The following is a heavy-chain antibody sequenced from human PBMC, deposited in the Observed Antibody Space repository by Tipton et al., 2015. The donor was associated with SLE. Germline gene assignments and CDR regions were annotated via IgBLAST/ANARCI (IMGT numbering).Heavy chain of an antibody. D-gene: IGHD3-10*01. CDR1: GFTFSSYA. CDR2: MSDSDGST. V-gene: IGHV3-23*01. J-gene: IGHJ6*02. CDR3: SMEGVQGAPQSGGMDV. Sequence: SLRLSCAASGFTFSSYAMNWVRQAPGKGLEWVSTMSDSDGSTYYADSVKGRLTISRDNSKNTLYLQMNSLRAEGTAVYYCSMEGVQGAPQSGGMDVWGQGTTVAVSS.